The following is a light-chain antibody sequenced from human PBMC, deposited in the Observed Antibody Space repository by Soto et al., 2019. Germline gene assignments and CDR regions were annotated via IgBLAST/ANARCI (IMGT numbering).Light chain of an antibody. V-gene: IGLV1-44*01. CDR2: NTN. CDR3: AAWDDSLIGV. J-gene: IGLJ3*02. CDR1: SSNIGSTT. Sequence: QSVLPQPPSASGTPGQRVIISCSGSSSNIGSTTVNWYQQLPGTAPRLLIYNTNQRPSRVPDRFTGSRSGTSASLAISGLQSEDEADYYCAAWDDSLIGVFGGGTKLTVL.